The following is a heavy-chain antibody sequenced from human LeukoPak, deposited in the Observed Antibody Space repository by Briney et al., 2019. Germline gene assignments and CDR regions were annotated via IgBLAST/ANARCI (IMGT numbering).Heavy chain of an antibody. Sequence: ASVKVSCKASGYTFTNYYIHWVRQAPGQGLEWMGIINPSAGSTTYAQKFQGRVTMTRDTSTSTAYMELSSLRSEDTAVYYCARDDTPHLYYYDSSGYYSFDYWGQGTLVTVSS. CDR2: INPSAGST. J-gene: IGHJ4*02. V-gene: IGHV1-46*01. D-gene: IGHD3-22*01. CDR3: ARDDTPHLYYYDSSGYYSFDY. CDR1: GYTFTNYY.